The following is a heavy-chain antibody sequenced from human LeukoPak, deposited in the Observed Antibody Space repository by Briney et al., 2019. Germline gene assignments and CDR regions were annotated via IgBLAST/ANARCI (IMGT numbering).Heavy chain of an antibody. V-gene: IGHV4-4*02. CDR1: GFTFSSYAM. CDR2: IYHSGST. CDR3: AVTYYYDSRRYYYGMDV. Sequence: GSLRLSCAASGFTFSSYAMSWVRQPPGKGLEWIGEIYHSGSTNYNPSLKRRVTISVDKSKNQFSLKLSSVTAADTAVYYCAVTYYYDSRRYYYGMDVWGQGTTVTVSS. J-gene: IGHJ6*02. D-gene: IGHD3-22*01.